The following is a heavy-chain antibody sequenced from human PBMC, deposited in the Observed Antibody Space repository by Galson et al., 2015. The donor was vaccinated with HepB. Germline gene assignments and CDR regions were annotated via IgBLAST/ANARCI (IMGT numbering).Heavy chain of an antibody. CDR2: TRSKAESYTT. CDR3: ARIGGSAYYFPDY. V-gene: IGHV3-72*01. J-gene: IGHJ4*02. Sequence: IDWVRQPPGKGLEWVGRTRSKAESYTTSYAASVKDRFTVSRDDSKDSVYLQMNSLNTEDTAVYYCARIGGSAYYFPDYWGQGTLVAVSS. D-gene: IGHD3-10*01.